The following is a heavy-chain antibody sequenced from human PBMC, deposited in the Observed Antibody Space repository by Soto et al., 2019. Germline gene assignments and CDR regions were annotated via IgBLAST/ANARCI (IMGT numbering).Heavy chain of an antibody. D-gene: IGHD2-8*01. CDR1: GFTFSSYA. V-gene: IGHV3-30-3*01. CDR3: ARAGLLMVYARPNGMDV. CDR2: ISYDGSNK. J-gene: IGHJ6*02. Sequence: QVQLVESGGGVVQPGRSLRLSCAASGFTFSSYAMHWVRQAPGKGLEWVAVISYDGSNKYYADSVKGRFTISRDNSKNTLYLQMNSLRAEDTAVYYCARAGLLMVYARPNGMDVWGQGTTVTVSS.